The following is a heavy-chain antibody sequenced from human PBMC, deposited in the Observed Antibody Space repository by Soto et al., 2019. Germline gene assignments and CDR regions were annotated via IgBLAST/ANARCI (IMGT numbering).Heavy chain of an antibody. Sequence: QVQLQESGPGLVKPSETLSLTCTVSGGSISSYYWSWIRQPPGKRLEWLGYIYYRGSTNYNPSLRSXXTPSVDTSKNRFSLKLSSVSAADTCLYYWATHVQWLFTFDNWGQGTLVTVSS. J-gene: IGHJ4*02. D-gene: IGHD6-19*01. CDR1: GGSISSYY. V-gene: IGHV4-59*08. CDR2: IYYRGST. CDR3: ATHVQWLFTFDN.